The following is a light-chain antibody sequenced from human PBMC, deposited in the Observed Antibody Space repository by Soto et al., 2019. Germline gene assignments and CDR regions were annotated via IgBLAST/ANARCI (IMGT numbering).Light chain of an antibody. Sequence: EILLTQSPGTLSLSPGERATLSCRASQSVTSNYLAWYQHQPGQAPRLLIYAASTRATGIPDRFSGSGSGTDFTLTISRREPEDFAVYYCQQYGSTPQTFGQGTNLETK. CDR2: AAS. CDR3: QQYGSTPQT. V-gene: IGKV3-20*01. J-gene: IGKJ2*01. CDR1: QSVTSNY.